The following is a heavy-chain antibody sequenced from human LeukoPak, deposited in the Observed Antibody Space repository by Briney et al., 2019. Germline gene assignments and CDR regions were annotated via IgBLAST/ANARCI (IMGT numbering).Heavy chain of an antibody. CDR2: IKQGGNEK. CDR1: GFIFSSYW. Sequence: GGSLRLSCAASGFIFSSYWMTWVRQAPGKGLEWVANIKQGGNEKYYVDSVKGRFTISRDNAEKSLYLQMNSLRAEDTAVYYCARDRMVRGDPLYYGMDVWGQGTTVTVSS. V-gene: IGHV3-7*01. D-gene: IGHD3-10*01. CDR3: ARDRMVRGDPLYYGMDV. J-gene: IGHJ6*01.